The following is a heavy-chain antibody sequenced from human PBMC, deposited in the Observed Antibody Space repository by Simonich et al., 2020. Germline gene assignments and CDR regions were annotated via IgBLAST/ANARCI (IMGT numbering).Heavy chain of an antibody. CDR3: ARHDRWLQFYFDY. Sequence: QVQLQESGPGLVKPSETLSLTCTVSGGSISSYYWSWIRQPPGKGLEWIGYIYYRRSTNYHPTRKRRVTISVDTSKNQFSLKLSSVTAADTAVYYCARHDRWLQFYFDYWGQGTLVTVSS. D-gene: IGHD5-12*01. V-gene: IGHV4-59*08. J-gene: IGHJ4*02. CDR2: IYYRRST. CDR1: GGSISSYY.